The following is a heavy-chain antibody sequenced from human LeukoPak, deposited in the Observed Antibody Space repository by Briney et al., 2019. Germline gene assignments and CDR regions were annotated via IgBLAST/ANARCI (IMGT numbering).Heavy chain of an antibody. CDR1: GGSFSGYY. CDR3: ARERLLVGATVRGAGDYFDY. CDR2: INHSGST. Sequence: SETLSLTCAVYGGSFSGYYWSWIRQPPGKGLEWIGEINHSGSTNYNPSLKSRVTISVDTSKNQFSLKLSSVTAADTAVYYCARERLLVGATVRGAGDYFDYWGQGTLVTVSS. D-gene: IGHD1-26*01. J-gene: IGHJ4*02. V-gene: IGHV4-34*01.